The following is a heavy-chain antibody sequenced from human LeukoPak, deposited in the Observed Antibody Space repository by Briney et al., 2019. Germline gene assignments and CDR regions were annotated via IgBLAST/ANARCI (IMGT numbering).Heavy chain of an antibody. CDR3: PRGQGRPGSGWIHYYYFDY. D-gene: IGHD6-19*01. CDR1: GGTFSSYA. Sequence: SVKVSCKASGGTFSSYAISWVRQAPGQGLELMGRIIPIFGTANYAQKFQGRVTITTDESTSTAYMELSSLRSEDTAVYYCPRGQGRPGSGWIHYYYFDYWGQGTLVTVSS. V-gene: IGHV1-69*05. CDR2: IIPIFGTA. J-gene: IGHJ4*02.